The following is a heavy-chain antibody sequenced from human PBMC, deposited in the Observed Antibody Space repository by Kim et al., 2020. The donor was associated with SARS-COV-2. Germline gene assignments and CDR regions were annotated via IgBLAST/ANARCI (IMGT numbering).Heavy chain of an antibody. CDR2: IDPSDSYT. Sequence: GESLKISCKGSGYSFTSYWISWVRQMPGKGLEWMGRIDPSDSYTNYSPSFQGHVSISADKSISTAYLQWSSLKASDTAMYYCARSRPLSLLGGYWGQGTLVTVSS. J-gene: IGHJ4*02. D-gene: IGHD3-16*02. CDR1: GYSFTSYW. V-gene: IGHV5-10-1*01. CDR3: ARSRPLSLLGGY.